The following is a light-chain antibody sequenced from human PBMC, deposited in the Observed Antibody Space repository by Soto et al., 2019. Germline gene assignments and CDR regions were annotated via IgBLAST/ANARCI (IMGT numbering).Light chain of an antibody. Sequence: DLQMPQSPSVVSASIGDRVTITCRASQGIGSYLAWYQQKPGKAPRLLIYAASSLQSGVPTRFSGGGSWTHFALTISSLQSEEFASYYCRGGYSFPCPFGHGAKV. CDR2: AAS. CDR3: RGGYSFPCP. J-gene: IGKJ1*01. V-gene: IGKV1-12*01. CDR1: QGIGSY.